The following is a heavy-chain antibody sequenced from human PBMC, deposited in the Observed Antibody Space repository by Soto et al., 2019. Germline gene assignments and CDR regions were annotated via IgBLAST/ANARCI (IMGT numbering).Heavy chain of an antibody. Sequence: EVQLLESGGGLVQPGGSLRLSCAASGFTFSSYAVTWVRQTPVKGLEWVSVIRGNGDTTYYADSVKGRFTISRDNSKNTLYLQMNSLRAEDTAVYFCAKQQGPGTPYYYAMDVWGQGTTVTVSS. J-gene: IGHJ6*02. V-gene: IGHV3-23*01. CDR1: GFTFSSYA. CDR3: AKQQGPGTPYYYAMDV. D-gene: IGHD2-15*01. CDR2: IRGNGDTT.